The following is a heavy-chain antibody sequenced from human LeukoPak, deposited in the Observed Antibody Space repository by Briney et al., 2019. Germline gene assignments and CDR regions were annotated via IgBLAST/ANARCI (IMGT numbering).Heavy chain of an antibody. Sequence: GSLSLSCAASGFPFSSYYMHWVRPAPGKGLVWVSRINSDGSTASYADSVKGRFTISRDNAKNTLYLQMNSLRAEDMAVYYCARGNVYAMDVWGQGTTVTVSS. CDR1: GFPFSSYY. V-gene: IGHV3-74*01. CDR3: ARGNVYAMDV. J-gene: IGHJ6*02. CDR2: INSDGSTA.